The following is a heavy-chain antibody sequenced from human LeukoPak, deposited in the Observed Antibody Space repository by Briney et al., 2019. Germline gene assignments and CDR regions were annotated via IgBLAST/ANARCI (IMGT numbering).Heavy chain of an antibody. CDR1: GFSLIGYL. CDR2: SKYDGTSA. Sequence: RGSLRLSCAASGFSLIGYLMHWVRPAPGKGLVWVSRSKYDGTSAHYADSVKGRFTMSRDNAKNILYLQMNSLRVEGTAGYYCAKSDYFDYWGQGTLVTVSS. CDR3: AKSDYFDY. J-gene: IGHJ4*02. V-gene: IGHV3-74*01.